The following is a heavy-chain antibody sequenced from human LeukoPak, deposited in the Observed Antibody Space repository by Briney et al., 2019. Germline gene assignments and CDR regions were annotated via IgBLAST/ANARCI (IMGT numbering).Heavy chain of an antibody. CDR2: GMYDGSSK. D-gene: IGHD2-21*02. J-gene: IGHJ4*02. CDR3: AKGFRLNDFSFES. Sequence: GGSLRLSCVASGFTLKAYAMHWVRLPPPKGLGRVAFGMYDGSSKSIGDPVKGRFSISRDNPSSTLYLEMNSLRVEDTAVYYCAKGFRLNDFSFESWGQGTLVTVSS. CDR1: GFTLKAYA. V-gene: IGHV3-30*02.